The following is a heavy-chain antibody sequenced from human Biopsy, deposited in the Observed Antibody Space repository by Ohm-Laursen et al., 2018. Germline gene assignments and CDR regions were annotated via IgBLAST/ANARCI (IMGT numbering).Heavy chain of an antibody. CDR3: AREGGPYENRGFDY. Sequence: SLRLSCAASGFGFSGYFMSWIRQAPGKGLEWVAYIDPSPSTTYYADSVQGRFNISRDNDKDLLYLDMKNLRAEDTAVYFCAREGGPYENRGFDYWGQGTLVTVSS. D-gene: IGHD1-26*01. CDR1: GFGFSGYF. J-gene: IGHJ4*02. V-gene: IGHV3-11*01. CDR2: IDPSPSTT.